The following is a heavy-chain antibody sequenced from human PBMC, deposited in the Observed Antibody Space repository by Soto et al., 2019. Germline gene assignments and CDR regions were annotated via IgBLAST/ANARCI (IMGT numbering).Heavy chain of an antibody. V-gene: IGHV3-11*01. CDR3: ATSRDADYGMDV. Sequence: PGGSLRLSCAASGFSFSDYYMTWIRQAPGRGLEWVSYISFSGTTINYADSVKGRFTISRDNSKNSLYLQMNSLRAEDTAVYYCATSRDADYGMDVWGRGTTVTVSS. D-gene: IGHD6-25*01. J-gene: IGHJ6*02. CDR1: GFSFSDYY. CDR2: ISFSGTTI.